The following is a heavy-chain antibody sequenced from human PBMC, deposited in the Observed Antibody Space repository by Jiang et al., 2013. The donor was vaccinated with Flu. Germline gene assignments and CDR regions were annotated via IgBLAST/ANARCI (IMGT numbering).Heavy chain of an antibody. D-gene: IGHD1-14*01. J-gene: IGHJ4*02. V-gene: IGHV3-53*01. CDR3: ARDANDDNPDDY. CDR2: IFGGGTT. CDR1: GFTVSSNY. Sequence: VQLVESGGGLIQPGGSLRLSCAASGFTVSSNYMSWVRQAPGKGLEWVSIIFGGGTTYYADSVKGRFTISRDNSKNTLYLQMNSLRAEDTAVYYCARDANDDNPDDYWGQGTLVTVSS.